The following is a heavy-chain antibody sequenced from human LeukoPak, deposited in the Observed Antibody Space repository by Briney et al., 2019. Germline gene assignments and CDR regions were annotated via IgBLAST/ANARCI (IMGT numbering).Heavy chain of an antibody. Sequence: PSETLSLTCTVSGVSISGHYWSWIRQPPGNGLEWIGFVYYSGRTGYNPSLHSRVTISADTSKNHLSLKLTSVTAADTAVYYCARLLDNDSSGDPDTFDMWGQGIKVTVSS. CDR3: ARLLDNDSSGDPDTFDM. CDR2: VYYSGRT. V-gene: IGHV4-59*11. D-gene: IGHD3-22*01. J-gene: IGHJ3*02. CDR1: GVSISGHY.